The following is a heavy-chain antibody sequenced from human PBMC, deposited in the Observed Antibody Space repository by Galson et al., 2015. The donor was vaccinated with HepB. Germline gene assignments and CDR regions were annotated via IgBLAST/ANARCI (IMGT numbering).Heavy chain of an antibody. CDR2: TYYRSKWYN. V-gene: IGHV6-1*01. Sequence: CAISGDSVSSNSAAWNWIRQSPSRGLEWLGRTYYRSKWYNDYAVSVKSRITINPDTSKNQFSLQLNSVTPEDTAVYYCARYYDYVWGSYRESYFDYWGQGTLVTVSS. J-gene: IGHJ4*02. CDR1: GDSVSSNSAA. CDR3: ARYYDYVWGSYRESYFDY. D-gene: IGHD3-16*02.